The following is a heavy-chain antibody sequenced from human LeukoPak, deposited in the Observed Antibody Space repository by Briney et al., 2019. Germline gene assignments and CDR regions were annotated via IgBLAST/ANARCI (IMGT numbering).Heavy chain of an antibody. D-gene: IGHD5/OR15-5a*01. CDR1: GFTFSSYG. J-gene: IGHJ4*02. V-gene: IGHV3-30*18. Sequence: GRSLRLSCAASGFTFSSYGMHWVRQAPGKGLEWVAVISYDGSNKYYADSVKGRFTISRDNSKNTLYLQMNSLRAEDTAVYYCAKVSQGVYEKSLYVYWGQGTLVTVSS. CDR2: ISYDGSNK. CDR3: AKVSQGVYEKSLYVY.